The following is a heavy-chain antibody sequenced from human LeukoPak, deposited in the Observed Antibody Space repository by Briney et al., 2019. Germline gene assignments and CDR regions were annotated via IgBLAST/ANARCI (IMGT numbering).Heavy chain of an antibody. Sequence: PGGSLRLSCTASGFTFRNYWMSWVRQAPGKGLECVAYIKEDGSDKNYVDSVKGRFTISRDNAKSSLCLQMNSLRVEDTAVYYCVRGTRSNSFWGRGTQVTVSS. CDR1: GFTFRNYW. CDR3: VRGTRSNSF. J-gene: IGHJ4*02. CDR2: IKEDGSDK. D-gene: IGHD6-6*01. V-gene: IGHV3-7*01.